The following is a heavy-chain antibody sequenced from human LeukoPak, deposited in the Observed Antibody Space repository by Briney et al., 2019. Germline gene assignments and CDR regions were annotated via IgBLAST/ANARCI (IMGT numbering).Heavy chain of an antibody. V-gene: IGHV3-21*01. CDR1: GFTFSSYS. Sequence: GGSLRLSCAASGFTFSSYSMNWVRQAPGKGLEWVSSISSSSSYIYYADSVKGRFTISRDNPKNSLYLQMNSLRAEDTAVYYCARDFFDSNGYYYYGMDVWGQGTTVTVSS. CDR2: ISSSSSYI. J-gene: IGHJ6*02. D-gene: IGHD3-9*01. CDR3: ARDFFDSNGYYYYGMDV.